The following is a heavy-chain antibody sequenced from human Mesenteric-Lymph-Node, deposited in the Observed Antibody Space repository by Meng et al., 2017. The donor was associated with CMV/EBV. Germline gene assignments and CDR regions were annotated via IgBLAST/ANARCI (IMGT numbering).Heavy chain of an antibody. Sequence: GGSLRLSCSASGFTFSDYVMHWVRQAPGKGLEWVSGISGSGGSTYYAASVRGRFTISRDNSKNTLNLQMSSLRAEDTAVYYCAKDGEDSGGVYSSSRFYFDFWGQGNLVTVSS. J-gene: IGHJ4*02. CDR3: AKDGEDSGGVYSSSRFYFDF. D-gene: IGHD6-6*01. CDR1: GFTFSDYV. V-gene: IGHV3-23*01. CDR2: ISGSGGST.